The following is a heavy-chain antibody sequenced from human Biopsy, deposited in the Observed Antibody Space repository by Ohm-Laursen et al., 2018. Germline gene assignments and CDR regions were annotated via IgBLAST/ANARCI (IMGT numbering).Heavy chain of an antibody. CDR1: GDSISSYY. J-gene: IGHJ2*01. CDR2: VYYTGST. V-gene: IGHV4-59*01. D-gene: IGHD3-22*01. Sequence: TLSLTCTVSGDSISSYYWSWIRWPPGKGLQWIGYVYYTGSTDYNPSLQSRVTISVDTSKNHFSLRLRSVTPADTAIYCARDRGYYSDRTVPGYFDLWGRGTLVTVSS. CDR3: ARDRGYYSDRTVPGYFDL.